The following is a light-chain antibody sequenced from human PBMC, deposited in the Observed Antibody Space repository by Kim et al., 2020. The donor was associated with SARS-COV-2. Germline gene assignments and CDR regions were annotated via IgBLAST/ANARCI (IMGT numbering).Light chain of an antibody. V-gene: IGKV3-20*01. J-gene: IGKJ1*01. Sequence: EIVLTQSPGTLSLSPGKRATLSCRASQSVSSSYLAWYQHKPGQAPRLLIYGASSRATGIPDRFSGSGSGTDFTLTISRLEPEDFAVYYCQQYGSSPRTFGQGTKVDIK. CDR1: QSVSSSY. CDR2: GAS. CDR3: QQYGSSPRT.